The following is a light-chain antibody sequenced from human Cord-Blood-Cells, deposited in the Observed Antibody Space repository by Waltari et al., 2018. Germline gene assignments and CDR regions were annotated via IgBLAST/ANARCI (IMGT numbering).Light chain of an antibody. CDR2: EDS. CDR1: ALPKKY. J-gene: IGLJ1*01. CDR3: YSTDSSGNHYV. V-gene: IGLV3-10*01. Sequence: SYELTQPPSVSVSPGQTARITCSGDALPKKYAYWYQKKSGQAPVLVIYEDSKRPSGIHERFSGSSSGTMATLTISGAQVEDEADYYCYSTDSSGNHYVFGTGTKVTVL.